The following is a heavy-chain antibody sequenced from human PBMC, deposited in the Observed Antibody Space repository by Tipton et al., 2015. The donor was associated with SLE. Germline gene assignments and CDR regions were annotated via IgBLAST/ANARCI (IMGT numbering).Heavy chain of an antibody. V-gene: IGHV5-51*01. D-gene: IGHD6-13*01. CDR3: ARHKSSSPRGSAFDI. CDR1: GYSFTSHW. CDR2: IYPGDSDT. J-gene: IGHJ3*02. Sequence: QLVQSGAEVKKPGESLKISCKGSGYSFTSHWIGWVRQMPGKGLEWMGIIYPGDSDTRYSPSFQGQVTISADKSISTAYLQWSSLKASDTAMYYCARHKSSSPRGSAFDIWGQGTMVTVSS.